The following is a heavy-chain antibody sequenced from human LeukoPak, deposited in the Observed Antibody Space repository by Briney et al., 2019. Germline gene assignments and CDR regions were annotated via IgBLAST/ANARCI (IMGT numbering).Heavy chain of an antibody. V-gene: IGHV3-23*01. Sequence: PGGSLRLSCAASGFTFSSYGMSWVRQAPGKGLEWVSTISGSGDSTYYPDSVKGLFTISRDNSKNMLYLQMNSLRAEDTAVYYCARATAGGSYDAFDIWGQGTMVTVSS. D-gene: IGHD1-26*01. CDR3: ARATAGGSYDAFDI. CDR2: ISGSGDST. CDR1: GFTFSSYG. J-gene: IGHJ3*02.